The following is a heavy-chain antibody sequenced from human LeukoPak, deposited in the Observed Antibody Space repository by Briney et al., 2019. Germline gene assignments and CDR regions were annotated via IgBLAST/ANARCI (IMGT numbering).Heavy chain of an antibody. CDR2: ITGSGGTK. CDR3: ATVIVVVPAARRGYDFWRGLAFGD. V-gene: IGHV3-23*01. D-gene: IGHD2-2*01. J-gene: IGHJ4*02. Sequence: GGSLRLSCAASGFTFNGYAMSWVRQAPGKGLKWVATITGSGGTKFYADSVKGRFTISRDNSKNTLYLQMNSLRAEDTAVYYCATVIVVVPAARRGYDFWRGLAFGDWGQGTLVTVSS. CDR1: GFTFNGYA.